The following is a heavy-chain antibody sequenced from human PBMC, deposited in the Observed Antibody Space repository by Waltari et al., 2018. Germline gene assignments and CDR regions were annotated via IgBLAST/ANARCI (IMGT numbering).Heavy chain of an antibody. J-gene: IGHJ4*02. Sequence: EVQLVEAGGDIVQPGGSLSLSCAASGFRFSDYWMHWVRQVPGKGLGVVSRSNSDWISISYSESVKGRITISRDNSKNMLYLQLNSLRAEDTAVYYCARKGGRGYTYGPFYYDSWGQGTLVTVSS. D-gene: IGHD5-18*01. CDR3: ARKGGRGYTYGPFYYDS. V-gene: IGHV3-74*01. CDR1: GFRFSDYW. CDR2: SNSDWISI.